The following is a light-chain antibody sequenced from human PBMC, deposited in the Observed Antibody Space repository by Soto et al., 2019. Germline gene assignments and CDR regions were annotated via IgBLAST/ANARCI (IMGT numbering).Light chain of an antibody. V-gene: IGKV3-15*01. CDR3: QQYSTSPRT. CDR1: QSVSLS. CDR2: GAS. Sequence: EIVLTQSPATLSVSLGDSATLSCRASQSVSLSLAWYQMRPGQPPRLLIYGASTRATDIPARFSGSGSGTDFTLTISSLQSEDFAVYYCQQYSTSPRTFGQGTKLDIK. J-gene: IGKJ2*01.